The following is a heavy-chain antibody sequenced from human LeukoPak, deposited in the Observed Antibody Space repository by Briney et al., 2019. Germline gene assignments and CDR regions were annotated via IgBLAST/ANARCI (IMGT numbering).Heavy chain of an antibody. CDR3: ARGSIGYYDSSGYSFP. J-gene: IGHJ5*02. D-gene: IGHD3-22*01. CDR1: GFTFSSYS. CDR2: ISSSSSYI. Sequence: GGSLRLSCAASGFTFSSYSMNWVRQAPGKGLEWVSSISSSSSYIYYADSVKGRFTISRDNAKNSLYLQMNSLRADDTAVYYCARGSIGYYDSSGYSFPWGQGTLVTVSS. V-gene: IGHV3-21*01.